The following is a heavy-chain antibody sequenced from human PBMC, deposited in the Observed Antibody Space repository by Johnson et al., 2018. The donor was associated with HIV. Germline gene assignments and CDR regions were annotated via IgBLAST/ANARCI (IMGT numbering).Heavy chain of an antibody. D-gene: IGHD4-17*01. V-gene: IGHV3-30*04. CDR1: GFTFSSYA. J-gene: IGHJ3*02. CDR3: ARDYGDYAHDAFDI. CDR2: ISYDGSNK. Sequence: QVQLVESGGGVVPPGRSMRLSCAASGFTFSSYAMHWVRQAPGKGLEWVAVISYDGSNKYYAASVKGRFTIYRDNSKNTLYLQMNSLRAEDTAVYYCARDYGDYAHDAFDIWGQGTMVTVSS.